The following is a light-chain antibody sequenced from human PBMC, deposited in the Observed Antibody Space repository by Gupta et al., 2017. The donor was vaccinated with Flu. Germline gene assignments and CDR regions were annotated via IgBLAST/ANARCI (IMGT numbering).Light chain of an antibody. CDR1: QSVLYSSNNKNY. CDR3: HQYSTSPST. J-gene: IGKJ1*01. CDR2: WAS. Sequence: SLGERATITCKSSQSVLYSSNNKNYLAWYQHKPGQPPRLLIYWASTRESGVPDRFSGSGSGTDFTLTISSLQAEDVAVYYCHQYSTSPSTFGQGTKVEIK. V-gene: IGKV4-1*01.